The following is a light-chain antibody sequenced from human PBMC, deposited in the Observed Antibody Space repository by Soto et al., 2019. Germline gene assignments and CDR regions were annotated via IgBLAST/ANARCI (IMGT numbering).Light chain of an antibody. V-gene: IGLV2-18*02. J-gene: IGLJ2*01. CDR3: SSYTGSTTPAL. CDR1: SSDFGSYNR. Sequence: QSALTQPPSVSGSPGQSVTISCTGTSSDFGSYNRVSWYQQPPGTAPKLMIYEVNNRPSGVPDRFSGSKSGNTASLTISGLQADDEADYYCSSYTGSTTPALFSGGTKLTVL. CDR2: EVN.